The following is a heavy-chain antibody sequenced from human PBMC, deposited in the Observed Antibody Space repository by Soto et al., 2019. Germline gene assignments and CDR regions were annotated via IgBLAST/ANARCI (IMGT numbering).Heavy chain of an antibody. J-gene: IGHJ3*02. Sequence: EVQLLESGGDLVQPGGSLRLSCAASGFIFSNYAMSWVRQAPGKGLDWVSVISGSGDYTNFADSVKGRFTISRDNSQNTMYLQMNSLRAEDTAVYYCAKLHDYGDNHEAFEIWGQGTLVTVSS. V-gene: IGHV3-23*01. D-gene: IGHD4-17*01. CDR3: AKLHDYGDNHEAFEI. CDR2: ISGSGDYT. CDR1: GFIFSNYA.